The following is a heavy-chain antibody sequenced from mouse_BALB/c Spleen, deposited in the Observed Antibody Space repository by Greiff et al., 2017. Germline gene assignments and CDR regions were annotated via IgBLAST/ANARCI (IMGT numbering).Heavy chain of an antibody. CDR3: ARRGGYDRDYFDY. Sequence: EVQVVESGPSLVKPSQTLSLTCSVTGDSITSGYWNWIRKFPGNKLEYMGYISYSGSTYYNPSLKSRISITRDTSKNQYYLQLNSVTTEDTATYYCARRGGYDRDYFDYWGQGTTLTVSS. D-gene: IGHD2-2*01. J-gene: IGHJ2*01. CDR2: ISYSGST. CDR1: GDSITSGY. V-gene: IGHV3-8*02.